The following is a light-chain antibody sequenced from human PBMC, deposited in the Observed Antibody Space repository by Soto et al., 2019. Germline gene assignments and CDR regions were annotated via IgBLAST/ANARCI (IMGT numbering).Light chain of an antibody. V-gene: IGKV3-15*01. J-gene: IGKJ4*01. CDR3: HQYDNWTSVT. CDR2: GTF. CDR1: QRGGRS. Sequence: IVMTQSPATLSVSQGERATLSCRASQRGGRSLAWYQQKPCQAPRLRIYGTFARATGIPATFSGSGSGTEFTLTIISLQSEYFAIYYCHQYDNWTSVTFGGGTKVEIK.